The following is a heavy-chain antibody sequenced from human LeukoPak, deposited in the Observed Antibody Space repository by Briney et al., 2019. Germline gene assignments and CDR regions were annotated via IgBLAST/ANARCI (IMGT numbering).Heavy chain of an antibody. Sequence: GESLQISCQGSGYSFTTYWIGWVRQLPGKGLEWMGIIYPGDSDTRYSPSFQGQVTISADKSIKTVYLQWSSLKASDTAMYYCAWSVSGANFDYWGQGTLVTVSS. CDR1: GYSFTTYW. CDR3: AWSVSGANFDY. V-gene: IGHV5-51*01. CDR2: IYPGDSDT. J-gene: IGHJ4*02. D-gene: IGHD6-19*01.